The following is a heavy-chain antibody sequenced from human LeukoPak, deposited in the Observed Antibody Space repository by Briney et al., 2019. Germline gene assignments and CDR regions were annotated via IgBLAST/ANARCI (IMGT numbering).Heavy chain of an antibody. D-gene: IGHD2-15*01. CDR1: GFTFSSYG. Sequence: GGSRRLSCAAAGFTFSSYGMHWARQAQGKGLEWVAFIRYEGSKKYYADSVKGRFTISRDNSKNTLYLQMNSLRAEDTAVYYCAKDLGYCSGGSCYSDDFQHWGQGTLVTVSS. V-gene: IGHV3-30*02. J-gene: IGHJ1*01. CDR3: AKDLGYCSGGSCYSDDFQH. CDR2: IRYEGSKK.